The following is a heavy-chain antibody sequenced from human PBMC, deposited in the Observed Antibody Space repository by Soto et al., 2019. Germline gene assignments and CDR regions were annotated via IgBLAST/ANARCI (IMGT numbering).Heavy chain of an antibody. J-gene: IGHJ6*03. CDR1: GGSLSDYF. D-gene: IGHD2-21*01. Sequence: SETLSLTCVVSGGSLSDYFWSWIRQPPGMALEWIGEINHLGSINYNPSLKSRVTMSVDMSKNQFSLTLNSVTAADTATYYCARGGISHWAYFYYMDVWDRGTTVTVSS. CDR3: ARGGISHWAYFYYMDV. V-gene: IGHV4-34*01. CDR2: INHLGSI.